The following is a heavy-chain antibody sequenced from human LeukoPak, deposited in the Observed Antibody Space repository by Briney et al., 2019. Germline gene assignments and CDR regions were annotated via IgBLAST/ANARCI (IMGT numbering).Heavy chain of an antibody. V-gene: IGHV3-74*01. CDR2: ISSDGSST. D-gene: IGHD1-26*01. Sequence: GGSLRLSCAASGFTLSNHWMHWVRHAPGKGLVWVSRISSDGSSTSYADSVKGRFTISSDNAENTLYLQMNSLRAEDTAVYYCARGYGSYADYWGQGTLVTVSS. CDR3: ARGYGSYADY. CDR1: GFTLSNHW. J-gene: IGHJ4*02.